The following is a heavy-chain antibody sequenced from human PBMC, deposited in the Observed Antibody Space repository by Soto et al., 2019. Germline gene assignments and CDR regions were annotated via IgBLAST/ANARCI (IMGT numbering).Heavy chain of an antibody. CDR3: ARELDGIDV. J-gene: IGHJ6*02. CDR1: GLTSSAYY. CDR2: ITHRGDYT. V-gene: IGHV3-11*05. Sequence: QVQLVEYGGGLVKPGGSLRLSCAASGLTSSAYYMSWIRQAPGKGLEWVSYITHRGDYTKYADSVQGRFTISRDNAKNSLYLQMTSLRAADTAVYYCARELDGIDVWGQGTTVIVSS.